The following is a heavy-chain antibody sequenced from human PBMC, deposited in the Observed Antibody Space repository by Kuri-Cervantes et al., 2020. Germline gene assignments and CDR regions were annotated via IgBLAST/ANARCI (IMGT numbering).Heavy chain of an antibody. CDR3: AIHRKAYYYDSSGRKNAFDI. CDR1: GGSISSSSYY. D-gene: IGHD3-22*01. Sequence: SETLSLTCAASGGSISSSSYYWGWIRQPPGKGLEWIGSIYYSGSTYYNPSLKSRVTISVDTSKNQFSLKLSSVTAADTAVYYCAIHRKAYYYDSSGRKNAFDIWGQGTMVTVSS. CDR2: IYYSGST. V-gene: IGHV4-39*01. J-gene: IGHJ3*02.